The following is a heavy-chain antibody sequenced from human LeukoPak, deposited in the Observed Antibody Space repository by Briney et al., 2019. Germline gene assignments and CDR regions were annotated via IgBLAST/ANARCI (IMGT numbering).Heavy chain of an antibody. D-gene: IGHD3-16*02. Sequence: SETLPLTCTVSGGSISSGGYYWSWIRQHPGKGLEWIGYIYYSGSTYYNPSLKSRVTISVDTSKNQFSLKLSSVTAADTAVYYCAREREDVWGSYRYVFDYWGQGTLVTVSS. V-gene: IGHV4-31*03. CDR1: GGSISSGGYY. CDR3: AREREDVWGSYRYVFDY. J-gene: IGHJ4*02. CDR2: IYYSGST.